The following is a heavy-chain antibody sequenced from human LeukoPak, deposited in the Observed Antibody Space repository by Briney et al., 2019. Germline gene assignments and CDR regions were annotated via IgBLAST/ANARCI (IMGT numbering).Heavy chain of an antibody. CDR3: VRNYGYCSGTSCYVFDY. CDR1: GFTFSYYA. V-gene: IGHV3-64D*09. CDR2: ITSNGGST. D-gene: IGHD2-2*01. Sequence: GGSLRLSCSGSGFTFSYYAMHWVRQAPGKGLEYVSGITSNGGSTYYADSLKDRFTISRDNSKNTLYLQMSSLRAEDTAVYYCVRNYGYCSGTSCYVFDYWGQGTPVTVSS. J-gene: IGHJ4*02.